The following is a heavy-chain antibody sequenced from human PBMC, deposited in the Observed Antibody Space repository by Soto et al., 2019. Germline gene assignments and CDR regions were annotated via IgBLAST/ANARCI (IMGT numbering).Heavy chain of an antibody. CDR2: INTDGSRT. V-gene: IGHV3-74*01. J-gene: IGHJ3*02. CDR1: GFTFRNYW. D-gene: IGHD1-1*01. CDR3: ARPRGTGSSAFDI. Sequence: GGSLRLSCAASGFTFRNYWMHWVRQSPGEGLVGVSRINTDGSRTDYADSVKGRFTISRDNAKNTLYLQMNSLRAEDMAVYYCARPRGTGSSAFDIWGQGTMVTVSS.